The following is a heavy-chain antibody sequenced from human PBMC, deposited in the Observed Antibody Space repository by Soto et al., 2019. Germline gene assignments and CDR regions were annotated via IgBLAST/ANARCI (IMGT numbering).Heavy chain of an antibody. V-gene: IGHV2-26*01. J-gene: IGHJ4*02. CDR1: GGSLSDYYW. Sequence: ETLSLTCDVSGGSLSDYYWDWIRQAPGKGLEWIAHIISNDDKSYSTSLKSRLTISKDTSKSQVVLRMTNMDPVDTGRYYCARALFYSDSDGYYFEFDYWGPGTLVTVS. CDR2: IISNDDK. CDR3: ARALFYSDSDGYYFEFDY. D-gene: IGHD3-22*01.